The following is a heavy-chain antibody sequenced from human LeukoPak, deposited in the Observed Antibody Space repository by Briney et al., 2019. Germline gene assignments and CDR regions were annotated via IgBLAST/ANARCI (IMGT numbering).Heavy chain of an antibody. CDR1: GGTFNSYT. CDR2: IIPILGIA. CDR3: ATDSRGSYAFDI. V-gene: IGHV1-69*02. D-gene: IGHD3-22*01. J-gene: IGHJ3*02. Sequence: SVKVSCKASGGTFNSYTISWVRQAPGQGLEWMGRIIPILGIANYAQKFQGRVTITADKSTSTAYMELSSLRSEDTAVCYCATDSRGSYAFDIWGQGTMITVSS.